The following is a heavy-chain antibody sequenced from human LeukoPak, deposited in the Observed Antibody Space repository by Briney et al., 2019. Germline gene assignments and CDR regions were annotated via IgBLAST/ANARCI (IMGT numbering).Heavy chain of an antibody. CDR1: GYTFTSFD. Sequence: ASVKVSCKASGYTFTSFDISWVRQAPGQGLEWMGWISGYNGNTNYAQKLQGRVTITTDTSTSTAYMELRSLRSDDTAVYYCARVRTDSSGHFIFDYWGQGTLVTVSS. J-gene: IGHJ4*02. V-gene: IGHV1-18*01. CDR3: ARVRTDSSGHFIFDY. D-gene: IGHD6-19*01. CDR2: ISGYNGNT.